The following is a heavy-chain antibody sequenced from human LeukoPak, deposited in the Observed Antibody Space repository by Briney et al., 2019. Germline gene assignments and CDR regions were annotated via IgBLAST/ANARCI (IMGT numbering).Heavy chain of an antibody. D-gene: IGHD3-10*01. CDR2: IIPIFGTA. J-gene: IGHJ4*02. CDR1: GGTFSSYA. V-gene: IGHV1-69*13. CDR3: ARVVPPTDYGSGSYFWDPYYFDY. Sequence: SVKVSCKASGGTFSSYAISWVRQAPGQGLEWMGGIIPIFGTANYAQKFQGRVTITADESTSTAYMELSSLRSEDTAVYYCARVVPPTDYGSGSYFWDPYYFDYWGQGTLVTVSS.